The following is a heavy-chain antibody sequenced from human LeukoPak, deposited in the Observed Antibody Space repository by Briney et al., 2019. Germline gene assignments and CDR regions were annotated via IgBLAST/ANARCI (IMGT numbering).Heavy chain of an antibody. V-gene: IGHV4-39*07. J-gene: IGHJ6*02. CDR1: GGSISSSSYY. CDR2: IYYSGST. D-gene: IGHD3-10*01. Sequence: PSETLSLTCTVSGGSISSSSYYWGWIRQPPGKGPDWMGSIYYSGSTYYNPSLKSRVSISVDTSKNQFSLKLSSVTAADTAVYYCARASYGSGRYGMDVWGQGTTVTVSS. CDR3: ARASYGSGRYGMDV.